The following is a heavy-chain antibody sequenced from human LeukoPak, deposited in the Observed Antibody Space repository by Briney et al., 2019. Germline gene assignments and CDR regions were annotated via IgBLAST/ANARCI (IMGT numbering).Heavy chain of an antibody. CDR2: INHSGST. V-gene: IGHV4-34*01. D-gene: IGHD2-2*01. CDR3: AREPVCSSTSCYYSDGMDV. Sequence: SETLSLTCAVYGGSFSGYYWSWIRQPPGKGLEWIGEINHSGSTNYNPSLKSRVTISVDTSKNQFSLKLSSVTAADTAVYYCAREPVCSSTSCYYSDGMDVWGQGTTVTVSS. CDR1: GGSFSGYY. J-gene: IGHJ6*02.